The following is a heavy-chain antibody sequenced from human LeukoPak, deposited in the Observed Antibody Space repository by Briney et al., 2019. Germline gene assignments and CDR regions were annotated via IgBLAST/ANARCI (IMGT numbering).Heavy chain of an antibody. CDR1: GGTFSTYA. V-gene: IGHV1-69*13. Sequence: ASVKVSCKASGGTFSTYAISWVRQTPGQGLEWMGGIIPVFAKANYARKFQDRVTITADDSTTTAYMELSSLTSEDTATYYCARLGHCRETNCYSDLYYMDVWGKGTTVIVSS. J-gene: IGHJ6*03. CDR3: ARLGHCRETNCYSDLYYMDV. CDR2: IIPVFAKA. D-gene: IGHD2/OR15-2a*01.